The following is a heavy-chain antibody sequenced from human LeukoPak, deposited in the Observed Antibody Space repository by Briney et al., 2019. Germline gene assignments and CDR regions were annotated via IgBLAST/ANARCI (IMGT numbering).Heavy chain of an antibody. CDR3: AKDMNYYDSSGYPAYYFDY. CDR1: GFTFDDYA. CDR2: ISWNSGSI. D-gene: IGHD3-22*01. Sequence: GGSLRLSCAASGFTFDDYAMHWVRQAPGKGLEWVSGISWNSGSIGYADSVKGRFTISRDNAKNSLYLQMNSLRAEDTALYYCAKDMNYYDSSGYPAYYFDYWGQGTLVTVSS. J-gene: IGHJ4*02. V-gene: IGHV3-9*01.